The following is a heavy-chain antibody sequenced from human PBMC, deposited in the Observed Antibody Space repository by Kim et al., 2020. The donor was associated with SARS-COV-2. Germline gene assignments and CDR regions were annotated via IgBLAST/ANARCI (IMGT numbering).Heavy chain of an antibody. Sequence: GGSLRLSCAASGFTFSSYSMNWVRQAPGKGLEWVSSISSSSSYIYYADSVKGRFTISRDNAKNSLYLQMNSLRAEDTAVYYCARVRTSSSWYYEVGYWGQGTLVTVSS. J-gene: IGHJ4*02. D-gene: IGHD6-13*01. V-gene: IGHV3-21*01. CDR3: ARVRTSSSWYYEVGY. CDR1: GFTFSSYS. CDR2: ISSSSSYI.